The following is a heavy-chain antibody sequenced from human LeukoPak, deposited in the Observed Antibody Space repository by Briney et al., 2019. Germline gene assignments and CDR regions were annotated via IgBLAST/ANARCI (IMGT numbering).Heavy chain of an antibody. J-gene: IGHJ4*02. D-gene: IGHD2-21*01. CDR3: AKIPGDSFFDV. CDR1: GFTFISYA. Sequence: PGGSLRLSCAASGFTFISYAMSWVRQAPGKGLGWVATIRVAGTYYLDSVKGRVTISRDDFRSTLYLQMNSLRADDTALYYCAKIPGDSFFDVWGQGTLVTVSS. CDR2: IRVAGT. V-gene: IGHV3-23*01.